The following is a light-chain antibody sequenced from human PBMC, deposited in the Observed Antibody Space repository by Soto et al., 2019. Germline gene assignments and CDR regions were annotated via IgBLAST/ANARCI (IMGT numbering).Light chain of an antibody. CDR1: SSDVGGYNY. J-gene: IGLJ2*01. CDR2: EVS. V-gene: IGLV2-14*01. Sequence: QSALTQPAPVSGSPGQSITISCTGTSSDVGGYNYVSWYQQHPGKAPKLMIYEVSNRPLGVSNRFSGSKSGNTASLTISGLQAEDEADYYCSSYTSSSTLVFGGGTKLTVL. CDR3: SSYTSSSTLV.